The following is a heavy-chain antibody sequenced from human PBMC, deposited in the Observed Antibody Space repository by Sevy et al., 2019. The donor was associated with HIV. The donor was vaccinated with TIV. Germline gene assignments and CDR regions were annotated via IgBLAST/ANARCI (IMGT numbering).Heavy chain of an antibody. Sequence: GGSLRLSCAASGFTVSSYYMSWVRQAPGKGLEWVSVIYSAGSTYYADSVKGRFTISSDNSKNTLYLQMNSLRAEDTAVYYCARGLYSYGYNYWGQGTLVTVSS. CDR2: IYSAGST. J-gene: IGHJ4*02. D-gene: IGHD5-18*01. CDR1: GFTVSSYY. CDR3: ARGLYSYGYNY. V-gene: IGHV3-53*01.